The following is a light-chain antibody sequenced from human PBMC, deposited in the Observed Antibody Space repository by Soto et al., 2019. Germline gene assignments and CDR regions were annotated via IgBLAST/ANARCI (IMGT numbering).Light chain of an antibody. V-gene: IGLV2-8*01. CDR2: EVN. CDR3: SSHAGSNNLV. J-gene: IGLJ2*01. Sequence: QSALTQPPSTSGSPGQSVTISCTGTSSDVGDYDYVSWYQQHPGKAPKLMIYEVNKRPSGVPDRFSGSKSGNTASLTVSGLQAEDEADYHCSSHAGSNNLVFGGGTQLTVL. CDR1: SSDVGDYDY.